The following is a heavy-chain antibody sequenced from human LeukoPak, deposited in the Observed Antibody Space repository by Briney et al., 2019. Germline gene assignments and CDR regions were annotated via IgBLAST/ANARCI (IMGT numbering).Heavy chain of an antibody. CDR2: INPNSGGT. D-gene: IGHD3-22*01. CDR3: ARDSDDSSGYYYNY. V-gene: IGHV1-2*02. Sequence: ASVKVSCKASGYTFTGYYMHWVRQAPGQGLEWMGWINPNSGGTNYAQKFQGRVTMTRDTSISTAYMELSRLRSDDTAVYYCARDSDDSSGYYYNYWGQGTPVTVSS. J-gene: IGHJ4*02. CDR1: GYTFTGYY.